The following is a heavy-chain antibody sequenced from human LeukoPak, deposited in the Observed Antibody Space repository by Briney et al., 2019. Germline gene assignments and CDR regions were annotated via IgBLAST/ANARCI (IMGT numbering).Heavy chain of an antibody. CDR2: IYYSGST. CDR3: ARDGDYDWYFDL. J-gene: IGHJ2*01. Sequence: SETLSLTCTVSGGSISGHYWSWIRQPPGKGLVWIGYIYYSGSTNYNPSLKSRTTISLDTSKSQFSLKLNSVTAADTAVYYCARDGDYDWYFDLWGRGTLVTVSS. CDR1: GGSISGHY. V-gene: IGHV4-59*11. D-gene: IGHD4-17*01.